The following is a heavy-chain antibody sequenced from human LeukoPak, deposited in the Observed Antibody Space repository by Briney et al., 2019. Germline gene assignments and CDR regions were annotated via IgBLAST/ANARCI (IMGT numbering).Heavy chain of an antibody. Sequence: GGSLRLSCAASGFTFSSYSMNWVRQAPGKGLEWVSSISSSSSYIYYADSVKGRFTISRDNAKNSLYLQMNSLRAEDTAVYYCARDLIAATPLGPFDYWGQGTLVTVSS. CDR1: GFTFSSYS. J-gene: IGHJ4*02. D-gene: IGHD2-21*01. V-gene: IGHV3-21*01. CDR2: ISSSSSYI. CDR3: ARDLIAATPLGPFDY.